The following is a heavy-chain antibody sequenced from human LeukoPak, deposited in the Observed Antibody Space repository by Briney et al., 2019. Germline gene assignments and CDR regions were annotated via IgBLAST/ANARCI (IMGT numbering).Heavy chain of an antibody. D-gene: IGHD6-13*01. J-gene: IGHJ4*02. CDR1: GYTFTDYY. CDR3: ARGPAAALSDY. CDR2: IIPNSGGT. V-gene: IGHV1-2*02. Sequence: ASVKVSCKASGYTFTDYYFHWVRQAPGQGLEWMGWIIPNSGGTNCAQKFQGRVTMTRDTSISTTYMELSSLRSDDTAVYYCARGPAAALSDYWGQGTLVTVSS.